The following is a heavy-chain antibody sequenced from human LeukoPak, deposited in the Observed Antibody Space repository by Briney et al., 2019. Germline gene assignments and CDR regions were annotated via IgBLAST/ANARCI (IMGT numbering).Heavy chain of an antibody. J-gene: IGHJ4*02. Sequence: PGGSLRLSCATSGFTFSDHYMDWVRQAPGKGLEWVSSISSSSSYIYYADSVKGRFTISRDNAKNSLYLQMNSLRAEDTAVYYCAKIEYNWNYDDYWGQGTLVTVSS. V-gene: IGHV3-21*01. CDR2: ISSSSSYI. CDR1: GFTFSDHY. CDR3: AKIEYNWNYDDY. D-gene: IGHD1-7*01.